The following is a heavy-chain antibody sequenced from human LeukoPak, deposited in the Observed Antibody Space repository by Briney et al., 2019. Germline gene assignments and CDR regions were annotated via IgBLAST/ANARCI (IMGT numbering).Heavy chain of an antibody. V-gene: IGHV3-53*04. D-gene: IGHD6-19*01. CDR2: IYSGGST. CDR3: ARNIADRVAGPYYFDY. Sequence: PGGSLRLSCAASGFTVSSNYMSWVRQAPGKGLEWVSVIYSGGSTYYADSVKGRFTISRHNSKNTLYLQMNSLRAEDTAVYYCARNIADRVAGPYYFDYWGQGTLVTVSS. CDR1: GFTVSSNY. J-gene: IGHJ4*02.